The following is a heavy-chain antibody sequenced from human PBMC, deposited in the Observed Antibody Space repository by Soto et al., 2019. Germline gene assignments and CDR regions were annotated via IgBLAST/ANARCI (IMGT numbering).Heavy chain of an antibody. CDR2: ISYDGSNK. J-gene: IGHJ5*02. V-gene: IGHV3-30-3*01. CDR1: GFTFSSYA. D-gene: IGHD3-10*01. CDR3: ARGQDPVPGYNWFDP. Sequence: QVQLVESGGGVVQPGRSLRLSCAASGFTFSSYAMHWFRQAPGKGLEWVAVISYDGSNKYYADSVKGRFTISRDNSKNTLYLQRNSLRAEDTAVYYCARGQDPVPGYNWFDPWGQGTLVTVSS.